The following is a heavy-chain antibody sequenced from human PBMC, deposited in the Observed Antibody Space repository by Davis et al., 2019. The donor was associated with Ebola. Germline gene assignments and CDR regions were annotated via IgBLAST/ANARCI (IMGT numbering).Heavy chain of an antibody. CDR3: ARGYSSSWYTKGIVDV. CDR1: GGSFSGYY. Sequence: SETLSLTCAVSGGSFSGYYWSWICQRPGKGLEWIGEINHSGSTNYNPSLKRRVTISVDTSKNQFSLKLSSVTAADTAVYYCARGYSSSWYTKGIVDVWGQGTTVTVSS. V-gene: IGHV4-34*01. D-gene: IGHD6-13*01. J-gene: IGHJ6*02. CDR2: INHSGST.